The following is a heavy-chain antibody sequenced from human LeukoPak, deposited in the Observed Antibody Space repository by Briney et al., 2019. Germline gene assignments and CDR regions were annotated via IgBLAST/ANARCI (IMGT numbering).Heavy chain of an antibody. J-gene: IGHJ5*02. V-gene: IGHV4-4*09. CDR2: IYTSGSN. CDR3: ARQKAGNCFDP. D-gene: IGHD6-19*01. Sequence: GSLRLSCAASGFTFSSYWMSWVRQAPGKGPEWIGYIYTSGSNHYNPSLKSRVTISGDTSKNQFSLKLSSVTAADTAVYYCARQKAGNCFDPWGQGTPVTVSS. CDR1: GFTFSSYW.